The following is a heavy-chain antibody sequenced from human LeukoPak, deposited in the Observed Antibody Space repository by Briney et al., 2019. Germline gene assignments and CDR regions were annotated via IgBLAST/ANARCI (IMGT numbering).Heavy chain of an antibody. CDR2: IYTSGST. J-gene: IGHJ4*02. V-gene: IGHV4-61*02. D-gene: IGHD6-19*01. CDR1: GGSISSGSYY. CDR3: ARETSSGWYYFDY. Sequence: SETLSLTCTVSGGSISSGSYYWSWIRQPAGKGLEWIGRIYTSGSTNYNPSLKSRVTISVDTSKNQFSLKQSSVTAADTAVYYCARETSSGWYYFDYWGQGTLVTVSS.